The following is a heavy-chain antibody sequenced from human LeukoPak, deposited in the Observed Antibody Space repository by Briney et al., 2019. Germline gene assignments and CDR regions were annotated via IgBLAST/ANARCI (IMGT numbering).Heavy chain of an antibody. J-gene: IGHJ4*02. V-gene: IGHV1-2*02. CDR2: INPNSGGT. Sequence: ASVKVSRKASRYTFTGYYMHWVRQAPGQGLEWMGWINPNSGGTNYAQKFQGRVTMTRDTSISTAYMELSRLRSDDTAVYYCARSDDYGDPYFDYWGQGTLVTVSS. CDR3: ARSDDYGDPYFDY. CDR1: RYTFTGYY. D-gene: IGHD4-17*01.